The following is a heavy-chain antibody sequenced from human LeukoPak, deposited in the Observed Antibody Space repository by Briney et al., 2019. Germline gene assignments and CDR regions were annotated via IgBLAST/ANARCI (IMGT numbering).Heavy chain of an antibody. V-gene: IGHV5-51*01. CDR2: VYPDDSAA. D-gene: IGHD3-16*01. J-gene: IGHJ4*02. CDR1: GYSFSSFW. CDR3: ARSRVWGDSRWAFDY. Sequence: GDSLKISCQGSGYSFSSFWVGWVRQTPGKGLERMGVVYPDDSAARYSPSFQGQITFSADKSLDTAYLQWSSLRASDTGIYFCARSRVWGDSRWAFDYWGQGAPVTVSS.